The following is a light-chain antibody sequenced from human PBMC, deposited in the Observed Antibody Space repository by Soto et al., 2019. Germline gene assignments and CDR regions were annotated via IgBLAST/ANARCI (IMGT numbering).Light chain of an antibody. CDR1: SSDVGGYNY. CDR2: EVS. J-gene: IGLJ3*02. V-gene: IGLV2-14*01. CDR3: SSYTSSSTWV. Sequence: QSVLTQPASVSGSPRQSITISCTGTSSDVGGYNYVSWYQQHPGKAPKLMIYEVSNRPSGVSNRFSGSKSGNTASLTISGLQAEDEADYYCSSYTSSSTWVFGGGTKVTVL.